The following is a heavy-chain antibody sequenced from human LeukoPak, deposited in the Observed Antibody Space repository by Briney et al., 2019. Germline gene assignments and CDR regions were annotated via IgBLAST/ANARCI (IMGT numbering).Heavy chain of an antibody. D-gene: IGHD6-13*01. CDR3: ARETGYSSSWYGS. V-gene: IGHV3-53*01. Sequence: GGSLRLSCAASGFTVSSNYMSWVRQAPGKGLEWVSVIYSGGSTYYADSVKGRFTISRDNSKNTLYLQMNSLTAEDTAVYYCARETGYSSSWYGSWGQGTLVTVSS. J-gene: IGHJ4*02. CDR2: IYSGGST. CDR1: GFTVSSNY.